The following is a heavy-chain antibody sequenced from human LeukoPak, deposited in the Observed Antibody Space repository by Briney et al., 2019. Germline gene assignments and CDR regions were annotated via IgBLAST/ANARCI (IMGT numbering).Heavy chain of an antibody. V-gene: IGHV4-30-4*08. D-gene: IGHD3-10*01. CDR2: IYYSGST. J-gene: IGHJ3*02. CDR1: GGSISSGDYY. CDR3: ARAGITMVRGALHDAFDI. Sequence: SETLSLTCTVSGGSISSGDYYWSWIRQPPGKGLEWIGYIYYSGSTYYNPSLKSRVTISVATSKNQFSLKLCSVTAADTAVYYCARAGITMVRGALHDAFDIWGQGTMVTVSS.